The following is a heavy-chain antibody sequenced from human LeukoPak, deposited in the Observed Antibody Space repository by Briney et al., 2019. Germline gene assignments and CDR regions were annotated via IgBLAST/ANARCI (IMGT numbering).Heavy chain of an antibody. Sequence: GSSVKVSCKASGGTFSSYAISWVRQAPGQGLEWMGWISAYNGNTNYAQKLQGRVTMTTDTSTSTAYMELRSLRSDDTAVYYCARVAGEGDWLLYHNWFDPWGQGTLVTVSS. CDR3: ARVAGEGDWLLYHNWFDP. V-gene: IGHV1-18*01. J-gene: IGHJ5*02. CDR1: GGTFSSYA. CDR2: ISAYNGNT. D-gene: IGHD3/OR15-3a*01.